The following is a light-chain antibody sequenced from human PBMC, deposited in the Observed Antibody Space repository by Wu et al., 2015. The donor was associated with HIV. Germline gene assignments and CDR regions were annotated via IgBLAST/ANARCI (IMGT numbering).Light chain of an antibody. CDR2: DAS. CDR1: QSVSSY. V-gene: IGKV3-11*01. Sequence: EIVLTQSPATLSLSPGERATLSCRASQSVSSYLAWYQQKPGQAPRLLIYDASNRATGIPARFSGSGSGADFTLTISSLEPEDFAVYYCQQRSNWPRSITFGQGTRLXI. CDR3: QQRSNWPRSIT. J-gene: IGKJ5*01.